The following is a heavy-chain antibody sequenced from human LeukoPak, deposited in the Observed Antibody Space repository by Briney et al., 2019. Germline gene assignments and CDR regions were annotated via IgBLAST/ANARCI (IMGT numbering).Heavy chain of an antibody. V-gene: IGHV3-7*01. D-gene: IGHD3-10*01. CDR2: IKQDGSEK. CDR1: GFTFSSYW. J-gene: IGHJ6*03. Sequence: QPGGSLRLSCAASGFTFSSYWMSWVRQAPGKGLEWVANIKQDGSEKYYVDSVKGRFTISRDNAKNSLYLQMNSLRAEDTAVYYCARPALMVRGVIIYYYYYMDVWGKGTTVTVSS. CDR3: ARPALMVRGVIIYYYYYMDV.